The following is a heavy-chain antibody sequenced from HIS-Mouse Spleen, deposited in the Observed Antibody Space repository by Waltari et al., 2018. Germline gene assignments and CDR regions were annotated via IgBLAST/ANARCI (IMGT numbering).Heavy chain of an antibody. Sequence: QVQLQQWGAGLLKPSETLSLTCAVYGGSFSGSSWRWIRQPTGKGLEWIGEINHSGSTNYNPSLKSRVTISVDTSKNQFSLKLSSVTAADTAVYYCARMGPASGSYGDYWGQGTLVTVSS. CDR2: INHSGST. V-gene: IGHV4-34*01. D-gene: IGHD1-26*01. CDR1: GGSFSGSS. J-gene: IGHJ4*02. CDR3: ARMGPASGSYGDY.